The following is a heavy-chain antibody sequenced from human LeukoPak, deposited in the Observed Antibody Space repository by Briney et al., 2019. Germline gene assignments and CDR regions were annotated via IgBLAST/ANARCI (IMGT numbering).Heavy chain of an antibody. D-gene: IGHD6-13*01. Sequence: PSETLSLTCTVSGGSISSYYWSWIRQPPGKGLEWIGYIYYSGSTNYNPSLKSRVTISVDTSKNQFSLKLSSVTAADTAVYYCARDDRENNGGYPAPDYWGQGTLVTVSS. CDR3: ARDDRENNGGYPAPDY. V-gene: IGHV4-59*01. CDR2: IYYSGST. CDR1: GGSISSYY. J-gene: IGHJ4*02.